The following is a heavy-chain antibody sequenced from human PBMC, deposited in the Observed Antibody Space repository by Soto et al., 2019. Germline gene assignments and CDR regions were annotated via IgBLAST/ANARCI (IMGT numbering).Heavy chain of an antibody. Sequence: PGGSLRLACAVSRFAFSTYAMGWVRQAPGKGQEWVSNISGSGGRTYYADSVKGRFTISRDNSKNTLYLQMNSLRAEDTAVYYCAKIAEAEAGTVYAYWGQGTLVTGSS. V-gene: IGHV3-23*01. D-gene: IGHD6-19*01. CDR1: RFAFSTYA. J-gene: IGHJ4*02. CDR3: AKIAEAEAGTVYAY. CDR2: ISGSGGRT.